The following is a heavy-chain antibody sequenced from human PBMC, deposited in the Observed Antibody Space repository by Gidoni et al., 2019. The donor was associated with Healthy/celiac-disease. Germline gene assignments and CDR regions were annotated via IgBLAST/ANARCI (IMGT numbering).Heavy chain of an antibody. CDR1: GFNFSSYA. J-gene: IGHJ4*02. D-gene: IGHD3-10*01. CDR3: AKWVFQGVTYYFDY. V-gene: IGHV3-23*01. Sequence: EVQLLESGGGLVQPGGSLRLSCAASGFNFSSYAMSGVRQAPGKGLEWVSAISGSCGSTYYADPVKGRFTISRDNSKNTLYLQMNSLRAEDTAVYYCAKWVFQGVTYYFDYWGQGTLVTVSS. CDR2: ISGSCGST.